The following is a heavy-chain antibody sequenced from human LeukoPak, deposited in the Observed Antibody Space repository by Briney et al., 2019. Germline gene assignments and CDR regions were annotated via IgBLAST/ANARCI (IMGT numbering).Heavy chain of an antibody. J-gene: IGHJ5*01. CDR1: GLTLTTFD. V-gene: IGHV3-23*01. CDR3: AKGLDTYSSRYLNRIFDS. D-gene: IGHD6-25*01. Sequence: GGSLRLPCIASGLTLTTFDMVWVRQAPGRGLEWVSIISGNDPTKIYADSVKGRFTISRDDLKNTIYLQMDSLRDEDTAFYYCAKGLDTYSSRYLNRIFDSWGQGTLVTVSS. CDR2: ISGNDPTK.